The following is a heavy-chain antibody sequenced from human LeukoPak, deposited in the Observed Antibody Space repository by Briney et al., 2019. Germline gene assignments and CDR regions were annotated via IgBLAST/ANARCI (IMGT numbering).Heavy chain of an antibody. V-gene: IGHV3-74*01. CDR1: GFTFSSYW. Sequence: PGGSLRLSCAVSGFTFSSYWMHWVRQAPGEGLVWVSRINGDGSSRSYADSVKGRFTISRDNAKNTLYLQMNSLRVEDTAVYYCARGREHSYGHVAVDCWGQGTLVTVSS. D-gene: IGHD5-18*01. CDR3: ARGREHSYGHVAVDC. J-gene: IGHJ4*02. CDR2: INGDGSSR.